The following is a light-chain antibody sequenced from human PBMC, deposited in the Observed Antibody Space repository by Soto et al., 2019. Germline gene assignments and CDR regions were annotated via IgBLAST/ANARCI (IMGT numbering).Light chain of an antibody. CDR3: QQRTNWPTWT. J-gene: IGKJ1*01. CDR2: GAS. V-gene: IGKV3D-20*02. Sequence: EIVWTQSPGTLSLSPGEGATLSCRASQSVSDNYLAWSQQKPGQAPRLLIYGASSRPTGIPDRFSGSGSGTDFTLSISGLEPEDFAVYYCQQRTNWPTWTFGQGTKVDIK. CDR1: QSVSDNY.